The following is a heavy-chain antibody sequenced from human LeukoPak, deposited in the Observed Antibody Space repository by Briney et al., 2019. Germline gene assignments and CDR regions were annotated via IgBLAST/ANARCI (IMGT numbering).Heavy chain of an antibody. CDR1: GFTFSSYG. CDR2: ISYDGSNK. CDR3: AKDVRLRAGYYYYYGMDV. V-gene: IGHV3-30*18. D-gene: IGHD4-17*01. Sequence: GGSLRLSCAASGFTFSSYGMHWVRQAPGKGLEWVAVISYDGSNKYYADSVKGRFTISRDNSKNTLYLQMNSLRAEDTAVYYCAKDVRLRAGYYYYYGMDVWGQGTTVTVSS. J-gene: IGHJ6*02.